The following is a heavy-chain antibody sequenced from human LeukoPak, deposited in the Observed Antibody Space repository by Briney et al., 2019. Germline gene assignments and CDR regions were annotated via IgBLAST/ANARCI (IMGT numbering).Heavy chain of an antibody. D-gene: IGHD2-2*01. J-gene: IGHJ4*02. V-gene: IGHV3-53*01. CDR2: IYSGGST. CDR1: GFTVSSNY. CDR3: ARGHIGYCRSDICYGGFYFDH. Sequence: PGGSLRLSCAASGFTVSSNYMSWVRQAPGKGLEWVSVIYSGGSTYYADSVKGRFTISRDNSKNTLYLQMNSLRAEDTAVYYCARGHIGYCRSDICYGGFYFDHWGQGALVTVSS.